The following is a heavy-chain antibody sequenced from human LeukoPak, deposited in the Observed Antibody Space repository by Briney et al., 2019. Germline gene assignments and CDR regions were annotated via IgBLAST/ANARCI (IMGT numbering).Heavy chain of an antibody. CDR3: AKDFSPPYDYYYYYMDV. J-gene: IGHJ6*03. CDR2: ISGSGGST. V-gene: IGHV3-23*01. D-gene: IGHD2/OR15-2a*01. CDR1: GFTFSSYA. Sequence: GGSLRLSCAASGFTFSSYAMSWVRQAPGKGLEWVSAISGSGGSTYYADSVKGRFTISRDNSKNTLYLQMNSLRAEVTAVYYCAKDFSPPYDYYYYYMDVWGKGTTVTVSS.